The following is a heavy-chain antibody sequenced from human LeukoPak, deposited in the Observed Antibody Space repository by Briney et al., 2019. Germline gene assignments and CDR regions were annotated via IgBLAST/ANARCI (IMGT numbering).Heavy chain of an antibody. J-gene: IGHJ4*02. CDR2: IYADGRT. CDR1: GFTVRNNY. CDR3: ARFVGLGPITNYFDY. Sequence: GGSLRLSCAASGFTVRNNYMSWVRQAPGKGLEWVSVIYADGRTYYADSVKGRFTISRDYSKNTAHLQMHSLRAEDTAVYYCARFVGLGPITNYFDYWGQGTLVTVSS. D-gene: IGHD3-3*01. V-gene: IGHV3-53*01.